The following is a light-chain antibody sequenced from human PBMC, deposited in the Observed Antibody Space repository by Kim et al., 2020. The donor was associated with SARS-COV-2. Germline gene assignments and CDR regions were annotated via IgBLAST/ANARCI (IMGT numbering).Light chain of an antibody. V-gene: IGLV3-21*04. CDR3: QVWDSSSDHVV. CDR1: NIGTYS. Sequence: SYELTQPPSVSVAPGETARLTCGGSNIGTYSVHWYQQMPGQDPVLVISYDRDRPSGISARYSGSNSGNTATLTISGVEAGDEGDYYCQVWDSSSDHVVFGGGTQLTVL. CDR2: YDR. J-gene: IGLJ2*01.